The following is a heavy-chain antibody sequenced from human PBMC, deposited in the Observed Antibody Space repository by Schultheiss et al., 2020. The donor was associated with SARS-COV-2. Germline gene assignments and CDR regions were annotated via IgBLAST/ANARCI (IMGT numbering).Heavy chain of an antibody. V-gene: IGHV1-69*06. J-gene: IGHJ4*02. Sequence: SVKVSCKASGYTFTSYAMHWVRQAPGQRLEWMGGIVPIFDTPNYAQKFQGRVTITADKSTGTADMELRSLRSDDTAVYYCARELVGATFYFDYWGQGTLVTVSS. D-gene: IGHD1-26*01. CDR1: GYTFTSYA. CDR3: ARELVGATFYFDY. CDR2: IVPIFDTP.